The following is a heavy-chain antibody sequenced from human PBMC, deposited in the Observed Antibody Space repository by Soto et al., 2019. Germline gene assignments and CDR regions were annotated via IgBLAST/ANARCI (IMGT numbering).Heavy chain of an antibody. CDR2: IYYSGST. CDR3: ARETLQYSSSWKPLPYYFDY. D-gene: IGHD6-13*01. V-gene: IGHV4-59*01. Sequence: SETLSLTCTVSGGSISSYYWSWIRQPPGKGLEWIGYIYYSGSTNYNPSLKSRVTISVDTSKNQFSLKLSSVTAADTAVYYCARETLQYSSSWKPLPYYFDYWGQGTLVTVSS. J-gene: IGHJ4*02. CDR1: GGSISSYY.